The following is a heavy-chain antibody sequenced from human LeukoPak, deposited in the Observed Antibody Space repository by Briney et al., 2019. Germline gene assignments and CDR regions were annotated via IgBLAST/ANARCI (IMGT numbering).Heavy chain of an antibody. D-gene: IGHD6-19*01. CDR2: MSPNSGDT. Sequence: EASVKVSCKASGYTFTSYDFNWVRQATGQRPEWMGWMSPNSGDTGYAQKFQGRVTITADESTSTAYMELSSLRSEDTAVYYCARGPWGSGCFDYWGQGTLVTVSS. CDR1: GYTFTSYD. J-gene: IGHJ4*02. CDR3: ARGPWGSGCFDY. V-gene: IGHV1-8*01.